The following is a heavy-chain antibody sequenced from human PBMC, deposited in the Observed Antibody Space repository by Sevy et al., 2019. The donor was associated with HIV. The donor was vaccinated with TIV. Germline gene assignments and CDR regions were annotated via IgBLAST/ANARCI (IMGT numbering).Heavy chain of an antibody. CDR2: ISSSFYI. D-gene: IGHD6-6*01. CDR3: AREGWGGAARPNYFDY. J-gene: IGHJ4*02. CDR1: GFTFSVYS. Sequence: GGSLRLSCAASGFTFSVYSMNWVRQAPGKGLECVSSISSSFYINYADSVKGRFTISRDNAKNSLYLQMNNLRADDTAVYYCAREGWGGAARPNYFDYWGQGTLVTVSS. V-gene: IGHV3-21*01.